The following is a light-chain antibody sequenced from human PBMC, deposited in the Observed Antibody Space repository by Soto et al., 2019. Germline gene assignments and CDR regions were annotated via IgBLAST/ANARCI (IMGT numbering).Light chain of an antibody. CDR3: SSYTSSSTLV. CDR2: DVS. CDR1: SSDVGGYNY. J-gene: IGLJ2*01. V-gene: IGLV2-14*01. Sequence: QSALTQPASVSGSPGQSITISCTGTSSDVGGYNYVSWYQQHPGKAPKFMIYDVSNRPSGVSNRFSGSKSGNTASLTISGLQAEDEADYYCSSYTSSSTLVFGGGTMVTVL.